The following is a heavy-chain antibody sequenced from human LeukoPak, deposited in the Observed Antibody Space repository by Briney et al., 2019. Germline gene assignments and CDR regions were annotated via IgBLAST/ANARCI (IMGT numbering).Heavy chain of an antibody. CDR2: IVVGSGNT. CDR1: GFTFTSSA. V-gene: IGHV1-58*02. CDR3: AADRVTTVNGMYV. D-gene: IGHD4-11*01. J-gene: IGHJ6*02. Sequence: SVKVSCKASGFTFTSSAMQWVRQARGQRLEWIGWIVVGSGNTNYAQKFQERVTITRDMSTSTAYMELSSLRSEDTAVYYCAADRVTTVNGMYVWGQGTTVTVSS.